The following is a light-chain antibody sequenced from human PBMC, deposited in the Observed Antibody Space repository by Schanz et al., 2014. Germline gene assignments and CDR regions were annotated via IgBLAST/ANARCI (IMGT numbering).Light chain of an antibody. J-gene: IGKJ5*01. V-gene: IGKV3-20*01. CDR1: QSVSSY. CDR3: QQYHGSPIT. Sequence: EIVLTQSPATLSLSPGERATLSCRASQSVSSYLAWYQQKPGQAPRLLIYAASSRATGIPDRFSGSGSGTDFTLTISRLEPEDFAVYYCQQYHGSPITFGQGTRLEIK. CDR2: AAS.